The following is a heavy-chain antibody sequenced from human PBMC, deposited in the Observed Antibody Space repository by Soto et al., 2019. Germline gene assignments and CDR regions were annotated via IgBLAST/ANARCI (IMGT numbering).Heavy chain of an antibody. CDR3: ARDGGYTIPFGWFDP. V-gene: IGHV1-18*01. J-gene: IGHJ5*02. Sequence: ASVKVSCKASGYTFTSYGISWVRQAPGQGLEWMGWISAYNGNTNYAQKLQGRVTMTTDTSTSTAYMELRSLRSDDTALYYCARDGGYTIPFGWFDPWGQGTLVTVSS. D-gene: IGHD1-1*01. CDR2: ISAYNGNT. CDR1: GYTFTSYG.